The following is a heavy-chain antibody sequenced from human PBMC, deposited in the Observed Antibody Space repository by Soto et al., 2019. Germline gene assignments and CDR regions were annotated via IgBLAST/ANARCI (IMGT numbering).Heavy chain of an antibody. Sequence: VASVKVSCKASGYTFTSYGISWVRQAPGQGREWMGWISAYNGNTNYAQKLQGRVTMTTDTSTSTAYMELRSLRSDDTAVFYCAREPKYSGYDYYYSGMDVWGQGTTVTVS. D-gene: IGHD5-12*01. J-gene: IGHJ6*02. V-gene: IGHV1-18*01. CDR2: ISAYNGNT. CDR1: GYTFTSYG. CDR3: AREPKYSGYDYYYSGMDV.